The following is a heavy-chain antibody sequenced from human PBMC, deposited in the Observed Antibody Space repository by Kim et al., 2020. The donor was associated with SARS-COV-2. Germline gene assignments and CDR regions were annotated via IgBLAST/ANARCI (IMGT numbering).Heavy chain of an antibody. Sequence: TAYYNPSLKSRLIISLDTSKTQFSLELSSVTAADTAIYFCARGGSSLSFDNWGQGTQVTVSS. J-gene: IGHJ4*02. D-gene: IGHD6-6*01. CDR2: TA. CDR3: ARGGSSLSFDN. V-gene: IGHV4-30-2*05.